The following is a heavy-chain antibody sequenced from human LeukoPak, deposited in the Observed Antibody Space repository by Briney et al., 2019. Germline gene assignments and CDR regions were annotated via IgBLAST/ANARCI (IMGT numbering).Heavy chain of an antibody. V-gene: IGHV3-48*01. D-gene: IGHD3-10*01. CDR2: ISSSSSTI. Sequence: GGSLRLSCAASGFTFSSYSINWVRQAPGKGLEWVSYISSSSSTINYADSVKGRFTISRDNAKNSLYLQMNSLRAEDTAVYYCARYHYGSNYFGYWGQGTLVTVSS. CDR1: GFTFSSYS. J-gene: IGHJ4*02. CDR3: ARYHYGSNYFGY.